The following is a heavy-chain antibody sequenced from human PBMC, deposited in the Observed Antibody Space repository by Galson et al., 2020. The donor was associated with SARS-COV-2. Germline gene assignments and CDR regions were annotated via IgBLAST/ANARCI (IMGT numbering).Heavy chain of an antibody. D-gene: IGHD2-2*01. CDR3: AGSSTSLLGGNWFDP. J-gene: IGHJ5*02. CDR1: GGSISSGDYY. V-gene: IGHV4-31*03. CDR2: IYYSGST. Sequence: ETSETLSLTCTVSGGSISSGDYYWSWIRQHPGKGLEWIGYIYYSGSTYYNPSLKSRVTISVDTSKNQFSLKLSSVTAADTAVYYCAGSSTSLLGGNWFDPWGQGTLVTVSS.